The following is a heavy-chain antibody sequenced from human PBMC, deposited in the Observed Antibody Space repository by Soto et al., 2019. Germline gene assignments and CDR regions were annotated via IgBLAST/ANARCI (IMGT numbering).Heavy chain of an antibody. CDR2: IIPIFGTA. J-gene: IGHJ4*02. V-gene: IGHV1-69*12. D-gene: IGHD5-18*01. Sequence: QVQLVQSGDEVKKPGSSVKVYGKASGGTFSSYAISWVRQAPGQGLEWMGGIIPIFGTANYAQKFQGRVTITADESTSTAYMELSSLRSEDTAVYYCARDEGGGYSYGYPAYWGQGTLVTVSS. CDR1: GGTFSSYA. CDR3: ARDEGGGYSYGYPAY.